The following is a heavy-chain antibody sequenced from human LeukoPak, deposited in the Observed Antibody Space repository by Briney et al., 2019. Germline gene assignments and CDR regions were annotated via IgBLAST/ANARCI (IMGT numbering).Heavy chain of an antibody. J-gene: IGHJ3*02. CDR3: ARDHYVDAFDI. V-gene: IGHV3-66*01. CDR1: GFTVSSNY. CDR2: IYSGGGT. D-gene: IGHD3-16*01. Sequence: GGSLRLSCAASGFTVSSNYMSWVRQAPGKGLEWVSVIYSGGGTYSADAVKGRFTISRDNSKNTLYLQMNSLRAGDTAVYYCARDHYVDAFDIWGQGTMVTVSS.